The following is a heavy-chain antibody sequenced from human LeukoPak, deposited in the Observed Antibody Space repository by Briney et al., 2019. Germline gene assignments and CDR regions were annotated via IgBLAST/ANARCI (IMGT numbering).Heavy chain of an antibody. V-gene: IGHV1-2*02. J-gene: IGHJ4*02. Sequence: ASVKVSCKASGYTFTSYYMHWVRQAPGQGLEWMGWINPNSGGTNYAQKFQGRVTMTRDTSISTAYMELSRLRSDDTAVYYCARDVGATFLPTHYFDYWGQGTLVTVSS. CDR2: INPNSGGT. D-gene: IGHD1-26*01. CDR1: GYTFTSYY. CDR3: ARDVGATFLPTHYFDY.